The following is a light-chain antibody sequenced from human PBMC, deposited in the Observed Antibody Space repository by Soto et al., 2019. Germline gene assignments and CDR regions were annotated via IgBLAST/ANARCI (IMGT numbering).Light chain of an antibody. CDR2: QDS. Sequence: SYELTQPPSVSVSPGQTASIPCSGDKLGSKYVSWYQQKPGQSPVVVIYQDSKRPSGIPERFSGSNSGITATLTISGTQAMDEADYYCQAWDSSTKDVVFGGGTQLTVL. V-gene: IGLV3-1*01. CDR1: KLGSKY. CDR3: QAWDSSTKDVV. J-gene: IGLJ2*01.